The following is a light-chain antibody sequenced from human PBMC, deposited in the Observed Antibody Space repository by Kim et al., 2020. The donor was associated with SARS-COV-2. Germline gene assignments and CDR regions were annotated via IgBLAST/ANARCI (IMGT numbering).Light chain of an antibody. J-gene: IGLJ1*01. CDR3: AAWDDSLSGYV. Sequence: GQKVTISCSGSSSNIGNNYVSWYQQLPGTAPKLLIYDNNQRPSGVPDRFSGSKSGTSASLAISGLRSEDEADYYCAAWDDSLSGYVFGTGTKVTVL. CDR2: DNN. CDR1: SSNIGNNY. V-gene: IGLV1-47*01.